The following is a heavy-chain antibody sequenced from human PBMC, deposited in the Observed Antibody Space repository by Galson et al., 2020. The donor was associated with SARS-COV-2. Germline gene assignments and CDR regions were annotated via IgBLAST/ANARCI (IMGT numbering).Heavy chain of an antibody. CDR1: GFTFSSYG. J-gene: IGHJ4*02. CDR3: ARELPTTASGYSQVDY. CDR2: ISYDGSNK. D-gene: IGHD6-13*01. V-gene: IGHV3-30*03. Sequence: QAGGSLRLSCAASGFTFSSYGMHWVRQAPGKGLEWVAVISYDGSNKYYADSVKGRFTISRDNSKNTLYLQMNSLRAEDTAVYYCARELPTTASGYSQVDYWGQGTLVTVSS.